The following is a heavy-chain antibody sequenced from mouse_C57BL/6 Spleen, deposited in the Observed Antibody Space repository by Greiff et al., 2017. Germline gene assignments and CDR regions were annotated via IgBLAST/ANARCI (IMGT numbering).Heavy chain of an antibody. CDR2: IYPGNSDT. V-gene: IGHV1-5*01. CDR3: SSSYHYYAMDY. J-gene: IGHJ4*01. Sequence: EVQLQQSGTVLARPGASVKMSCKTSGYTFTSYWMHWVKQRPGQGLEWIGAIYPGNSDTSYNQKFKGKAKLTAVTSASTAYMELSSLTNEDSAVYYCSSSYHYYAMDYWGQGTSVTVSS. CDR1: GYTFTSYW. D-gene: IGHD1-1*01.